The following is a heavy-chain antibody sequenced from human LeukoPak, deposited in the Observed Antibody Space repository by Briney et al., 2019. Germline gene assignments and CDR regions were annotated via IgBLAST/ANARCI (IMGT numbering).Heavy chain of an antibody. V-gene: IGHV4-34*01. D-gene: IGHD2-2*01. J-gene: IGHJ4*02. CDR3: ARYDLCSSTSCYGGRYYFDY. CDR1: GGSFSGYY. Sequence: PSETLSLTCAVYGGSFSGYYWSWIRQPPGKGLEWIGEINHSGSTNYNPSLKSRVTISVDTSKNQFSLKLSSVTAADTAVYYCARYDLCSSTSCYGGRYYFDYWGRGTLVTVSS. CDR2: INHSGST.